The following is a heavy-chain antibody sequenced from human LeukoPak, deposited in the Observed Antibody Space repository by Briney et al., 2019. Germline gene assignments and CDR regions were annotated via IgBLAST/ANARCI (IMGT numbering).Heavy chain of an antibody. Sequence: ASVKVSCKASGYTFTSYAMNWVRQAPGQGLEWMGWINTNTGNPTYAQGFTGRFVFSLDTSVSTAYLQISSLKAEDTAVYYCARASWTTATYGMDVWGQGTTVTVSS. D-gene: IGHD4-17*01. CDR2: INTNTGNP. J-gene: IGHJ6*02. CDR1: GYTFTSYA. V-gene: IGHV7-4-1*02. CDR3: ARASWTTATYGMDV.